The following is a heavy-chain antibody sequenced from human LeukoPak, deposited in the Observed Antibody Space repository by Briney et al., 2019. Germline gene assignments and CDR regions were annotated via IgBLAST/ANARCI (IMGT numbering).Heavy chain of an antibody. CDR2: IKQVGGEK. J-gene: IGHJ4*02. D-gene: IGHD6-19*01. CDR3: ASSSGWYPTYYFDY. CDR1: GFTFSSYW. Sequence: GGSLRLSCAASGFTFSSYWMSWVRQAPGKGLEWVANIKQVGGEKYYVDSGKGRFTISRDNAKNSLYLQMNSLRAEDTAVYYCASSSGWYPTYYFDYWGQGTLVTVSS. V-gene: IGHV3-7*01.